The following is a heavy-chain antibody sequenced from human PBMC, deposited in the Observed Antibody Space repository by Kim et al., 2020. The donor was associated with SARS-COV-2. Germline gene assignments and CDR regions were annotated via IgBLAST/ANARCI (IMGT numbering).Heavy chain of an antibody. CDR1: GFTFDDYA. CDR2: ISWDSGSI. Sequence: GGSLRLSCAASGFTFDDYAMHWVRQAPGKGLEWVSGISWDSGSIGYADSVKGRFTISRDNAKNSLYLQMNSLRAEDTALYYCAKDMGVYCSGGSCYLDKGFDYWGQGTLVTVPS. D-gene: IGHD2-15*01. V-gene: IGHV3-9*01. CDR3: AKDMGVYCSGGSCYLDKGFDY. J-gene: IGHJ4*02.